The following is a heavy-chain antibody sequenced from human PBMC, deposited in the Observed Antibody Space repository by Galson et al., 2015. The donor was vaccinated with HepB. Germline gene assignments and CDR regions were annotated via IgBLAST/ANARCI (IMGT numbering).Heavy chain of an antibody. CDR2: MNTNTGKP. J-gene: IGHJ6*03. Sequence: SVKVSCKASGYTFTDYVVNWVRQAPGQGLEWMGWMNTNTGKPKYAPGLAGRFAFSMDTSVTTAYLQISSLETDDTAVYYCARSPLRFLDWLPYYDYYYMDVWGEGTTVTVSS. V-gene: IGHV7-4-1*02. D-gene: IGHD3-3*01. CDR3: ARSPLRFLDWLPYYDYYYMDV. CDR1: GYTFTDYV.